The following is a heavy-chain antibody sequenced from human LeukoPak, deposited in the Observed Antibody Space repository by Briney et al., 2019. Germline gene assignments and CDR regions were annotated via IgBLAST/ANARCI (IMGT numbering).Heavy chain of an antibody. J-gene: IGHJ6*03. CDR1: GFTFGDHV. CDR2: ISSSGSTI. V-gene: IGHV3-11*04. CDR3: AREYYYMDV. Sequence: GGSLRLSCTVSGFTFGDHVMSWIRQARGKGLEWVSYISSSGSTIYYADSVKGRFTISRDNAKNSLYLQMNSLRAEDTAVYYCAREYYYMDVWGKGTTVTVSS.